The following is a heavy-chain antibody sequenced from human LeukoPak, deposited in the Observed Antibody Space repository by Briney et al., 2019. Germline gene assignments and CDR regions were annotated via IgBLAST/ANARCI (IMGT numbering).Heavy chain of an antibody. CDR1: GGSFSGYY. Sequence: PSETLSLTCAVYGGSFSGYYWSWIRQPPGKGLEWIGSIYYSGSTYYNPSLKSRVTISVDTSKNQFSLKLSSVTAADTAVYYCARDKSLSHFDYWGQGTLVTVSS. CDR2: IYYSGST. J-gene: IGHJ4*02. V-gene: IGHV4-34*01. CDR3: ARDKSLSHFDY.